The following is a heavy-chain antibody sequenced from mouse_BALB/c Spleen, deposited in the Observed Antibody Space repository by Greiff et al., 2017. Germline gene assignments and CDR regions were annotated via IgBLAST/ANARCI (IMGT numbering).Heavy chain of an antibody. D-gene: IGHD4-1*01. V-gene: IGHV1S132*01. CDR3: ARKGAGFDY. Sequence: SYWIQWVKQRPGQGLGWIGEIFPGTGTTYYNEKFKGKATLTIDTSSSTAYMQLSSLTSEDSAVYFCARKGAGFDYWGQGTTLTVSS. CDR1: SYW. CDR2: IFPGTGTT. J-gene: IGHJ2*01.